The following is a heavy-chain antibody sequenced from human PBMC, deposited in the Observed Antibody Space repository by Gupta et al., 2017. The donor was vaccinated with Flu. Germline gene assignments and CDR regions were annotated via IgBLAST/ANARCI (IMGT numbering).Heavy chain of an antibody. Sequence: QLQLQESGPGLVKPSETLSLTCTISGGSISSSSYYWAWIRQPPGKGLEWVGSIYYTGSTYYNPSLKSRLTISADKSKNHFSLRLRSVTAADTAVYYCARPNSYSYYGMDVWGQGTTVTVSS. CDR3: ARPNSYSYYGMDV. CDR1: GGSISSSSYY. J-gene: IGHJ6*02. V-gene: IGHV4-39*02. CDR2: IYYTGST. D-gene: IGHD2/OR15-2a*01.